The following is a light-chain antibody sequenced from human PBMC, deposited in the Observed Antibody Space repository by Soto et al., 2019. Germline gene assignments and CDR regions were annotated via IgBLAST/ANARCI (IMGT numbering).Light chain of an antibody. CDR2: GAS. Sequence: EIVLTQSPGTLSLSPGERASLSCRASQSVSSNYLAWYQQKPGQAPRLLIYGASSRATGIPDRFSGSGSGTDFTLTNTRMEPEDFAVYFCQQYGNSRTFGQGTKVEI. V-gene: IGKV3-20*01. CDR1: QSVSSNY. CDR3: QQYGNSRT. J-gene: IGKJ1*01.